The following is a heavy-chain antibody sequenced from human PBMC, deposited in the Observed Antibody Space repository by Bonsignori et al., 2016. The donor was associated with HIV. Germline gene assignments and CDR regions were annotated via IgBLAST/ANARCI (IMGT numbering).Heavy chain of an antibody. CDR2: IYHSGST. Sequence: SETLSLTCAVSGYSISSGYYWGWIRQPPGKGLEWIGSIYHSGSTYYNPSLKSRVTISVDTSKNQFSLKLSSVTAADTAVYYCARHEDEEGIWYYYMDVWGKGTTVTVSS. V-gene: IGHV4-38-2*01. CDR1: GYSISSGYY. J-gene: IGHJ6*03. CDR3: ARHEDEEGIWYYYMDV. D-gene: IGHD3-10*01.